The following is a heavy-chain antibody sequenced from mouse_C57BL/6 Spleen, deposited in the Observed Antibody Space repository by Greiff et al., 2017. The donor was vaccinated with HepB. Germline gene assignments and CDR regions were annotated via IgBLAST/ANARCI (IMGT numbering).Heavy chain of an antibody. CDR1: GFNIKDDY. D-gene: IGHD2-4*01. Sequence: EVKLVESGAELVRPGASVKLSCTASGFNIKDDYMHWVKQRPEQGLEWIGWIDPENGDTEYASKFQGKATITADTSSNTAYLQLSSLTSEDTAVYYCTTPFYDYDSYYAMDYWGQGTSVTVSS. CDR2: IDPENGDT. J-gene: IGHJ4*01. V-gene: IGHV14-4*01. CDR3: TTPFYDYDSYYAMDY.